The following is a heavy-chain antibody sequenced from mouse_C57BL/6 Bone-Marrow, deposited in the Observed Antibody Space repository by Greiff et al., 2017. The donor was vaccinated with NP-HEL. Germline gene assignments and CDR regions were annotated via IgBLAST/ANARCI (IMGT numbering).Heavy chain of an antibody. D-gene: IGHD3-1*01. CDR2: IRNKANNHAT. Sequence: EVQGVESGGGLVQPGGSMKLSCAASGFTFSDAWMDWVRQSPEKGLEWVAEIRNKANNHATYYAESVKGRFTISRDDSKSSVYLQMNSLRAEDTGIYYCIGGESSDYCDDWGQGTTLTVSS. CDR1: GFTFSDAW. J-gene: IGHJ2*01. V-gene: IGHV6-6*01. CDR3: IGGESSDYCDD.